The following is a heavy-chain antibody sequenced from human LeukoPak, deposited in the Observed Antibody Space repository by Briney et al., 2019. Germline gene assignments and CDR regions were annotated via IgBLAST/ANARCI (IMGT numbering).Heavy chain of an antibody. J-gene: IGHJ4*02. Sequence: GGSLRLSCAASGFTFSSYGMSWVRQAPGKGLEWVSAISGSGGSTYYADSVKGRFTISRDNSKNTLYLQMNSLRAEDTAVYYCAKDLTYSSSSRGFDYWGQGTLVTVSS. D-gene: IGHD6-6*01. CDR2: ISGSGGST. CDR3: AKDLTYSSSSRGFDY. CDR1: GFTFSSYG. V-gene: IGHV3-23*01.